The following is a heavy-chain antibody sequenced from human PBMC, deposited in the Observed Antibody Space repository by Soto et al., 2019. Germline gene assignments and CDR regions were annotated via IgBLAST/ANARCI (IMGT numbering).Heavy chain of an antibody. D-gene: IGHD6-19*01. Sequence: EVQLLESGGGLVQPGGSLRLSCVVSGFTFSSYAMSWVRQAPGKGLEWVSAISGSGASTYYADSVKGRFTISRDNSKNTLYLQMNGLRAEDTAVYYCAKFRQWVAYDYWGQGTLVTVSS. J-gene: IGHJ4*02. V-gene: IGHV3-23*01. CDR1: GFTFSSYA. CDR3: AKFRQWVAYDY. CDR2: ISGSGAST.